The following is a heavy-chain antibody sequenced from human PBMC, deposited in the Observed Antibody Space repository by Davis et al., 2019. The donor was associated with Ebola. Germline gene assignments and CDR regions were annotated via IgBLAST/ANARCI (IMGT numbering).Heavy chain of an antibody. Sequence: PGGSLRLSCAASGFTFSNAWMNWVRQAPGKGLEWVGRIKSKTDGGTTDYAAPVKGRFTISRDDSKNTLYLQMNSLKTEDTAVYYCTTDPFGDYGGVDYWGQGTLVTVSS. V-gene: IGHV3-15*07. J-gene: IGHJ4*02. D-gene: IGHD4-23*01. CDR1: GFTFSNAW. CDR3: TTDPFGDYGGVDY. CDR2: IKSKTDGGTT.